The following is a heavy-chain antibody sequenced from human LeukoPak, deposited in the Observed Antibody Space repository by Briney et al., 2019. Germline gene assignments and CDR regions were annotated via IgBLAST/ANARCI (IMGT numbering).Heavy chain of an antibody. J-gene: IGHJ4*02. V-gene: IGHV3-13*01. D-gene: IGHD1-26*01. CDR1: GFIFTDYD. CDR2: FGIAGDT. Sequence: PGGSLRLSCAASGFIFTDYDLHWVRQPPGKGLEWVSVFGIAGDTYYADSVKGRFTISRDVAKNSLYLQMNNLRAGDTAVYCCVRTNGGTYYDYWGQGTLVTVSS. CDR3: VRTNGGTYYDY.